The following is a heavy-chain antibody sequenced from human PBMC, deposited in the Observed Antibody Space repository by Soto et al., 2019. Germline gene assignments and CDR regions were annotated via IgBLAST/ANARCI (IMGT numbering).Heavy chain of an antibody. CDR1: GGSISSYY. V-gene: IGHV4-59*01. Sequence: SETLSLTCTVSGGSISSYYWSWIRQPPGKGLEWIGYIYYSGSTNYNPSLKSRVTISVDTSKNQFSLKLSSVTAADTAVYYCATSPRGGHDAFDIWGQGTMGTVSS. J-gene: IGHJ3*02. D-gene: IGHD3-16*01. CDR3: ATSPRGGHDAFDI. CDR2: IYYSGST.